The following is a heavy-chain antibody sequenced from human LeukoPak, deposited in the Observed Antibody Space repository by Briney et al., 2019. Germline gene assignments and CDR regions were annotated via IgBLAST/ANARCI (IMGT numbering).Heavy chain of an antibody. Sequence: SETLSLTCTVSGGSISDYYWSWIRQPPGKGLEWIAYIYSSGSSNYNPSLKSRVTISVDTSKNQFSLKLSSVTAADTAVYYCARHTKRCRDGHNYEFDPWGQGTLVTVSS. D-gene: IGHD5-24*01. CDR1: GGSISDYY. J-gene: IGHJ5*02. CDR3: ARHTKRCRDGHNYEFDP. CDR2: IYSSGSS. V-gene: IGHV4-59*08.